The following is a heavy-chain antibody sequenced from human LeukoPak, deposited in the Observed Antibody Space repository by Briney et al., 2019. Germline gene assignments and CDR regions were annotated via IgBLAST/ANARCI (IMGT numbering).Heavy chain of an antibody. CDR2: ISYDGSNK. J-gene: IGHJ4*02. Sequence: GGSLRLSCAASGFTFSSYGMLWVRQAPGKGLEWVAVISYDGSNKYYADSVKGRFTISRDNSKNTLYLQMNSLRAEDTAVYYCAKDESGYCSGGSCYTLEYWGQGTLVTVSS. D-gene: IGHD2-15*01. V-gene: IGHV3-30*18. CDR3: AKDESGYCSGGSCYTLEY. CDR1: GFTFSSYG.